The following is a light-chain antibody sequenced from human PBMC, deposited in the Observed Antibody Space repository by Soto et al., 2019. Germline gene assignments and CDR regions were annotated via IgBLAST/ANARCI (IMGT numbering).Light chain of an antibody. CDR1: SSDIGAYDY. CDR3: FSSTTTSTHV. J-gene: IGLJ1*01. V-gene: IGLV2-14*01. CDR2: EVN. Sequence: QSALTQPASLSGSPGQSITISCTGTSSDIGAYDYVSWFQQHPGKAPKLMISEVNNRPSGVSNRFSGSKSGNTAYLTISGLQVEDVAEYFCFSSTTTSTHVFGTGTKVTVL.